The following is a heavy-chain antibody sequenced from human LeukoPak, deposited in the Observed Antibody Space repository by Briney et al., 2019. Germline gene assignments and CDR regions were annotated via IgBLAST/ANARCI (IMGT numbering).Heavy chain of an antibody. CDR1: GFSFSAYS. V-gene: IGHV3-48*04. Sequence: GGSLRLSCAASGFSFSAYSMNWVRQAPGRGLEWVSYISSSSSTIYYADSVKGRFTISRDNAKKSLFLQMTSLRAEDTAVYYCARENSGSFLDWGQGTLVTVSS. CDR2: ISSSSSTI. D-gene: IGHD1-26*01. J-gene: IGHJ4*02. CDR3: ARENSGSFLD.